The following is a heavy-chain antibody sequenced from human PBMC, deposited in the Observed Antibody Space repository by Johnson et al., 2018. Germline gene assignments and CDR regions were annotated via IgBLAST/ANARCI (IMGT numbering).Heavy chain of an antibody. D-gene: IGHD1-26*01. CDR2: INPSGGST. CDR1: GFTFSSYG. Sequence: QVQLQESGGGLVQPGGSLRLSCAASGFTFSSYGMHWVRQAPGQGLEWMGIINPSGGSTSYAQKFQGRVTMTRDTSTSTVYMELSSLRSEDTAVYYCARDGGVGATGLFDIWGQGTMVTVSS. V-gene: IGHV1-46*01. J-gene: IGHJ3*02. CDR3: ARDGGVGATGLFDI.